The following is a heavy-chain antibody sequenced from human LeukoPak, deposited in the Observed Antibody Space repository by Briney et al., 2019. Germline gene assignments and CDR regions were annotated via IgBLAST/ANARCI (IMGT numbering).Heavy chain of an antibody. CDR2: TSGWGGST. CDR1: GFTFSSYA. Sequence: PGWSLTLSCPASGFTFSSYAMSWVRQAAGKGLEGVSGTSGWGGSTYFADSVKGRFTFSRDNSQHTLYLHMNSLRAKDTAVYYCAKGWLKHSLDGFDIWGQGTMVTVSS. D-gene: IGHD2-15*01. J-gene: IGHJ3*02. CDR3: AKGWLKHSLDGFDI. V-gene: IGHV3-23*01.